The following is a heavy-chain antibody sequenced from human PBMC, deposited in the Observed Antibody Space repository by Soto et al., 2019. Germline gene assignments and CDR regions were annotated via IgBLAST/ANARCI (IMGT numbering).Heavy chain of an antibody. J-gene: IGHJ6*02. CDR1: GFTFSSSG. Sequence: PGGSLILSCAASGFTFSSSGIHWVRQAPGKSLEWVAVISYDGSNKYYADSVKFRFNISRDNSKNTLYLQMNSLRAEDTAVYYRAKDLAPTTVTTKTPYGMDVWGQETTVTVSS. CDR3: AKDLAPTTVTTKTPYGMDV. D-gene: IGHD4-17*01. CDR2: ISYDGSNK. V-gene: IGHV3-30*18.